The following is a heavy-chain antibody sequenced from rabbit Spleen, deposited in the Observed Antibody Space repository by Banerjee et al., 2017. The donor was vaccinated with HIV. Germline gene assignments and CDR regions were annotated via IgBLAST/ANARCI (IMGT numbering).Heavy chain of an antibody. V-gene: IGHV1S40*01. CDR3: ARSSYGDGSVYYWDYFDL. J-gene: IGHJ4*01. D-gene: IGHD1-1*01. CDR1: GIDFSSGYD. Sequence: QQLVESGGGLVKPGTSLTLTCTASGIDFSSGYDMCWVRQTPGKGLEWIACIDSGSSGFTYFATWAKGRFTISKTSSTTVTLQMTSLTAADTATYFCARSSYGDGSVYYWDYFDLWGPGTLVTVS. CDR2: IDSGSSGFT.